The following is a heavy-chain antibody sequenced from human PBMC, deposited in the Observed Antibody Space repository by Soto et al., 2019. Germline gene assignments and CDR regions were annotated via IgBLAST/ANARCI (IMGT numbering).Heavy chain of an antibody. J-gene: IGHJ4*02. CDR1: GGSISSTTYS. CDR2: MYYSGTT. D-gene: IGHD1-20*01. CDR3: ARHGVNLGVTGTMGHFDY. V-gene: IGHV4-39*01. Sequence: ETLSLTCTVSGGSISSTTYSWGWIRQPPGKGLEWIGSMYYSGTTYSNPSLQSRVTISVDTSNNQFSLKLTSVTAADTSVYFCARHGVNLGVTGTMGHFDYWGQGSPVTVSS.